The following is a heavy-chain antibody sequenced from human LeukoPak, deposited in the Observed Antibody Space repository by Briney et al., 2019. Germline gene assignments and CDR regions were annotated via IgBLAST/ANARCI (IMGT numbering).Heavy chain of an antibody. Sequence: PGRSLRLSCAASGFTFSSYAMHWVRQAPGKGLEWVAGISYDGSNKYYADSVKGRFTISRDNSKNTLYLQMNSLRVEDTAVYYCASDREDTANLHYFDYWGQGNLVTVSS. V-gene: IGHV3-30-3*01. J-gene: IGHJ4*02. D-gene: IGHD5-18*01. CDR3: ASDREDTANLHYFDY. CDR1: GFTFSSYA. CDR2: ISYDGSNK.